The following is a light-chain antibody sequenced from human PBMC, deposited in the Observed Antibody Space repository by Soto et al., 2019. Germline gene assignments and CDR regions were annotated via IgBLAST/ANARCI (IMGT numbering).Light chain of an antibody. V-gene: IGKV4-1*01. CDR2: WAS. J-gene: IGKJ1*01. CDR3: QQYYTTPWT. CDR1: QSVLYSSNNKNY. Sequence: DIVMTQSPDSLAVSLGERATINCKSSQSVLYSSNNKNYLAWYQQKPGQPPKLLIYWASTRESGVPDRFSGSGSLTDFTITISRLQAENVLVYYCQQYYTTPWTLGQGTKLEIK.